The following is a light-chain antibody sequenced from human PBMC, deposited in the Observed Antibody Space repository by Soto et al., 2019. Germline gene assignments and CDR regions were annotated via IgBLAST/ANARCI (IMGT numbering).Light chain of an antibody. Sequence: EIVLTQSPGTLSLSPGERATLSCRAGQSSSKYLAWYQQKPGQAPRVLIYGTSSRATGIPDRFSGSGSGTDFTLTISRLEPEEFAVYYCQQYGNLPWTFGQGTKVEIK. J-gene: IGKJ1*01. CDR3: QQYGNLPWT. CDR2: GTS. CDR1: QSSSKY. V-gene: IGKV3-20*01.